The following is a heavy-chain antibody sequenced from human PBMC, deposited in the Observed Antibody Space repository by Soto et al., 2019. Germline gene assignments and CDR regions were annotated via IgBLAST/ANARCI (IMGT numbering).Heavy chain of an antibody. Sequence: ASVKVSCKVSGYTLTELSMHWVRHAPGKGXEWMGGFDPEDGETIYAQKFQGRVTMTEDTSTDTAYMELSSLRSEDTAVYYCTVPDCSGGSCYPPYDAFDIWGQGTMVTVSS. CDR1: GYTLTELS. D-gene: IGHD2-15*01. CDR2: FDPEDGET. V-gene: IGHV1-24*01. CDR3: TVPDCSGGSCYPPYDAFDI. J-gene: IGHJ3*02.